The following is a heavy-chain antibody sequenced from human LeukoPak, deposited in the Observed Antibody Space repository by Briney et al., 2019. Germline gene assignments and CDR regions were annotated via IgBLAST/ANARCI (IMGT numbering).Heavy chain of an antibody. CDR2: MYYSGNT. CDR3: ARLGGGLLLDY. J-gene: IGHJ4*02. V-gene: IGHV4-39*01. CDR1: GGSISSSNYY. Sequence: SETLSLTCTVSGGSISSSNYYWGWIRQPPGKGLEWIGSMYYSGNTDYNPSLKSRVTVSVDTSKNQFSLKLSSVTAADTAVYYCARLGGGLLLDYWGQGTLVTVSS. D-gene: IGHD2-15*01.